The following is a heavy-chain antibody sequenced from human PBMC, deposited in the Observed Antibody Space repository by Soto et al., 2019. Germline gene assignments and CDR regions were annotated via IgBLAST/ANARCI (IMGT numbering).Heavy chain of an antibody. V-gene: IGHV2-5*01. CDR3: ARSIGTTGTTLYFDY. CDR1: GLSLSTSGVG. D-gene: IGHD1-1*01. J-gene: IGHJ4*02. CDR2: IYWNDDK. Sequence: SGPTLVNPTQPLTLTCTFSGLSLSTSGVGVGWLRQPPGQALEWLALIYWNDDKRYSPSLKNRLTITKDTSKNQVVLTMTNLDPVDTATYYCARSIGTTGTTLYFDYWGQGTLVTVSS.